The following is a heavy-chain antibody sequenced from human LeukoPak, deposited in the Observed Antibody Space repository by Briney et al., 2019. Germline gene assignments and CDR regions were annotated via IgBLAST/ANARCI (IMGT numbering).Heavy chain of an antibody. D-gene: IGHD5-12*01. CDR2: ISGSGGST. Sequence: GGSLRLSCAASGFIFSSYGMTWVRQAPGKGLEWVSTISGSGGSTYYADSVKGRFIISRDNSKNTLSLHMNSLRAEDTAVYYCAKVGPTRYRYSGYDIDYWGQGTLVTVSS. V-gene: IGHV3-23*01. J-gene: IGHJ4*02. CDR3: AKVGPTRYRYSGYDIDY. CDR1: GFIFSSYG.